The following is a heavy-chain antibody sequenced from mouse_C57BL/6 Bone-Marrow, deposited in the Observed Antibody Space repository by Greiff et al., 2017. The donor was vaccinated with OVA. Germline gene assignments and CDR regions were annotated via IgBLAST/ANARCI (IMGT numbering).Heavy chain of an antibody. V-gene: IGHV14-1*01. CDR2: IYPEDGDT. CDR1: GFTFNDYY. J-gene: IGHJ2*01. D-gene: IGHD1-2*01. CDR3: TRDGHYFDY. Sequence: VQLQQSGAELVRPGASVKLSCTASGFTFNDYYMHWVKQRPEQGLEWIGRIYPEDGDTEYAAKFKGKATMTADTSSSTAYLQLSSLTSEDTAVYYCTRDGHYFDYWGQGTTLTVSS.